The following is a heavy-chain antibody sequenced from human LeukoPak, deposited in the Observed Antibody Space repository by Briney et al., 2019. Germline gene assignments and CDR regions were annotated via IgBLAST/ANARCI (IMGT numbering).Heavy chain of an antibody. J-gene: IGHJ4*02. CDR2: IYYSGST. V-gene: IGHV4-39*01. CDR1: GGSISSSSYY. CDR3: ARQGSVSSFDY. Sequence: SETLSLTCTVSGGSISSSSYYWGWIRQPPGKGLEWIGSIYYSGSTYYNPSLKSRVTISVDTSKNQFSLKLGSVTAADTAVYYCARQGSVSSFDYWGQGTLVTVSS. D-gene: IGHD3-10*01.